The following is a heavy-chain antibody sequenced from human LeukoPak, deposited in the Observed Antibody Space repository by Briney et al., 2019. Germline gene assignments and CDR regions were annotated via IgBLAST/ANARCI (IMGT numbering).Heavy chain of an antibody. CDR1: GFTFSDYY. J-gene: IGHJ6*03. CDR2: ISSSGSTI. D-gene: IGHD1-1*01. Sequence: GGSLRLSCAASGFTFSDYYMSWIRQAPGKGLEWVSYISSSGSTIYYADSVKGRFTISRDNAKNSLYLQMNSLRAEDTAVYYCARVWGTTGYYHYYMDVWGKGTTVTVSS. CDR3: ARVWGTTGYYHYYMDV. V-gene: IGHV3-11*04.